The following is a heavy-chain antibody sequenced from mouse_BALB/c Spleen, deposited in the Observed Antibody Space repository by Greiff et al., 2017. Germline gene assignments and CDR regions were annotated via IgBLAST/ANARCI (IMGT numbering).Heavy chain of an antibody. J-gene: IGHJ4*01. CDR2: ISTYYGNT. CDR3: ARSRGLPYYYAMDY. V-gene: IGHV1-67*01. D-gene: IGHD2-4*01. Sequence: QVQLKESGPELVRPGVSVKISCKGSSYTFTDYAMHWVKQSHAKSLEWIGVISTYYGNTNYNQKFKGKATMTVDKSSSTAYMELARLTSEDSAVYYCARSRGLPYYYAMDYWGQGTSVTVSS. CDR1: SYTFTDYA.